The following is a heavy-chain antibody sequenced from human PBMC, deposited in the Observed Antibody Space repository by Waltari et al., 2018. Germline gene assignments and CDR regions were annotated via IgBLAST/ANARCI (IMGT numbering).Heavy chain of an antibody. J-gene: IGHJ6*03. CDR3: ARVFGYYYYYMDV. Sequence: QVQMKHVCAGLLKTSETLSLTGEVSVGSVSGYHWTWIRQPPGKGLEWIGEINDSGRTTYNPSLESRVTVSIDTANNQFSLRVRSVTAADTAVYYCARVFGYYYYYMDVWGKGTTVTISS. V-gene: IGHV4-34*02. D-gene: IGHD3-3*01. CDR2: INDSGRT. CDR1: VGSVSGYH.